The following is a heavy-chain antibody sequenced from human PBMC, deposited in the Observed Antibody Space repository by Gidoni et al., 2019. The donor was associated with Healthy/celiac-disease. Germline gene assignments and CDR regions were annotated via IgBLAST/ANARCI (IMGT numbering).Heavy chain of an antibody. CDR3: ARPRRTGHLDY. CDR2: IIPSFGTA. V-gene: IGHV1-69*01. J-gene: IGHJ4*02. CDR1: GGTFSTYV. D-gene: IGHD1-1*01. Sequence: QVQLVQSGAEVKKPGSSVKVSCKAYGGTFSTYVISWVRQAPGQGLEWMGGIIPSFGTANYAQKFQGRVTITADESTSTVYMELSSLRSEDTAVYYCARPRRTGHLDYWGQGTLVTVSS.